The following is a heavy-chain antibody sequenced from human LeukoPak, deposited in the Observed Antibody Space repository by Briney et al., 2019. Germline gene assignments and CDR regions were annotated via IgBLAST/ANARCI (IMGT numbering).Heavy chain of an antibody. D-gene: IGHD1-26*01. CDR1: GYTFTGYY. Sequence: ASVKVSCKASGYTFTGYYMHWVRQAPGQGLEWMGWINPNSGGTNYAQKFQGRVTMTRDTSISTAYMELSRLRSDDTAVYYCARAKVGATTGEWFDPWGQGTLVTVSS. J-gene: IGHJ5*02. CDR2: INPNSGGT. V-gene: IGHV1-2*02. CDR3: ARAKVGATTGEWFDP.